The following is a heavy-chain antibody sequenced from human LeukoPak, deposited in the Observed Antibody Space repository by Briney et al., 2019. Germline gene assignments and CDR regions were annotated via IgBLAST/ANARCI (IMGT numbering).Heavy chain of an antibody. CDR3: ARGRVSSSTWYSTYYYYFYMDV. CDR1: GGSISSYY. J-gene: IGHJ6*03. CDR2: IYGSETT. Sequence: SETPSLTCTVSGGSISSYYWSRIRQTPGKGLEWIGYIYGSETTKTNPSLKSRVTISVDTSKSQFSLKLNSVTAADTAVYFCARGRVSSSTWYSTYYYYFYMDVWGKGTTVTVSS. V-gene: IGHV4-59*01. D-gene: IGHD6-13*01.